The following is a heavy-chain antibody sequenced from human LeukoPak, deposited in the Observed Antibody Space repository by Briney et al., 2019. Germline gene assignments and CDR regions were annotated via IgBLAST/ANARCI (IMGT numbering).Heavy chain of an antibody. CDR1: DYSISSGYL. Sequence: SETLSLTCTVSDYSISSGYLWTWIRQPPGKGLEWIGSIFHTGSSYYNPSLKSPVAISVDTSKNQFSLELSSVTAADTAVYYCARDLGLTISDNWFDPWGQGTLVTVSS. J-gene: IGHJ5*02. D-gene: IGHD3-3*01. CDR2: IFHTGSS. CDR3: ARDLGLTISDNWFDP. V-gene: IGHV4-38-2*02.